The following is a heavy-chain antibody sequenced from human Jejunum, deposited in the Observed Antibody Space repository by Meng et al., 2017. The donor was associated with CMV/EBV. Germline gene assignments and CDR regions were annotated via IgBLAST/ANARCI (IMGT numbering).Heavy chain of an antibody. CDR1: GFTFSSHS. J-gene: IGHJ4*02. V-gene: IGHV3-23*01. CDR2: ITGSGGNT. D-gene: IGHD2-15*01. Sequence: SLRLSCSASGFTFSSHSMSWVRQAPGKGMEWVASITGSGGNTYYADSVKGRFTISRDNSKNTLYLQMNSLRADDTAVYYCARLSDSWGQGTLVTVSS. CDR3: ARLSDS.